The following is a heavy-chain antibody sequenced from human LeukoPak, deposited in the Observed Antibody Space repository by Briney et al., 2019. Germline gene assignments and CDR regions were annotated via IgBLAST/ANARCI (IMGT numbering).Heavy chain of an antibody. CDR2: IYYSGST. V-gene: IGHV4-59*01. J-gene: IGHJ4*02. CDR3: ARDKKGASCYDY. D-gene: IGHD2-2*01. Sequence: SETLSLTCTVSGGSISSYYWSWIRQPPGKGLEWIGYIYYSGSTNYNPSLKSRVTISVDTSKNQFSLKLSSVAAADTAVYYCARDKKGASCYDYWGQGTLVTVSS. CDR1: GGSISSYY.